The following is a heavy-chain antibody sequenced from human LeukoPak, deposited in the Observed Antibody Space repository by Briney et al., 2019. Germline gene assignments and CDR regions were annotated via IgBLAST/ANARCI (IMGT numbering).Heavy chain of an antibody. CDR3: ARDGIAAAAPPDY. J-gene: IGHJ4*02. V-gene: IGHV1-69*05. CDR2: IIPIFGTA. CDR1: GGTFSSYA. Sequence: SVKVSCKASGGTFSSYATSWVRQAPGQGLEWMGGIIPIFGTANYAQKFQGRVTITTDESTSTAYMELSSLRSEDTAVYYCARDGIAAAAPPDYWGQGTLVTVSS. D-gene: IGHD6-13*01.